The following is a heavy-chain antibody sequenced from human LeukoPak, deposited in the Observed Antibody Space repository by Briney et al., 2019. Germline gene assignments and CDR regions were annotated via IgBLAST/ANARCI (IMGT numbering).Heavy chain of an antibody. CDR1: GFTFSSYW. D-gene: IGHD3-10*01. V-gene: IGHV3-7*01. CDR3: ARVGSGVLLWFVESRRNQHLKFDY. CDR2: IKQDGSEK. J-gene: IGHJ4*02. Sequence: GGSLRLSCAASGFTFSSYWMSWVRQAPGKGLEWVANIKQDGSEKYYVDSVKGRFTISRDNAKNSLYLQMNSLRAEDTAVYYCARVGSGVLLWFVESRRNQHLKFDYWGQGTLVTVSS.